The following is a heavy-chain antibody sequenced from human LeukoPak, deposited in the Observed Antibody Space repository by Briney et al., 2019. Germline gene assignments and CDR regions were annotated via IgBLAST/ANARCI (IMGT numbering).Heavy chain of an antibody. Sequence: PGGSLRLSCAASGFRFNTCWMSWVRQAPGKGLEWVANVKQDGNEKYYVDSMKGRFTISRDNAKNSLYLQMNSLRAEDTAVYYCARVARVGGGYGYNSGLFDYWGQGTLVTVSS. CDR2: VKQDGNEK. CDR3: ARVARVGGGYGYNSGLFDY. D-gene: IGHD5-24*01. V-gene: IGHV3-7*01. J-gene: IGHJ4*02. CDR1: GFRFNTCW.